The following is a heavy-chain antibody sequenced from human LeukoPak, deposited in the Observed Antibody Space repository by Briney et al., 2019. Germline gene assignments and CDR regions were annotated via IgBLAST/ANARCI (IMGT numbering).Heavy chain of an antibody. CDR1: GFTVSSNY. J-gene: IGHJ3*02. CDR2: IYSGGST. V-gene: IGHV3-53*01. Sequence: GGSLRLSCAASGFTVSSNYMGWVRQAPGKGLEWVSVIYSGGSTYYADSVKGRFTISRDNSKNTLYLQMNSLRAEDTAVYYCARVSTIFGVVIPYDAFDIWGQGTMVTVSS. CDR3: ARVSTIFGVVIPYDAFDI. D-gene: IGHD3-3*01.